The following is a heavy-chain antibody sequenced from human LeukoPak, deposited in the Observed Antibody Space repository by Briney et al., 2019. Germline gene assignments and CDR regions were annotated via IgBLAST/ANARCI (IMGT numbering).Heavy chain of an antibody. J-gene: IGHJ5*02. D-gene: IGHD3-22*01. Sequence: GASVKVSCKASGYIFTGYYMHWVRQAPGQGLEWMGWINPNSGGTNYAQKFQGRVTMTSDTSISTAYMELSRLRSDDSAAYYCLLEYYYDTSGSQSWGQGTLVTVSS. CDR2: INPNSGGT. CDR1: GYIFTGYY. CDR3: LLEYYYDTSGSQS. V-gene: IGHV1-2*02.